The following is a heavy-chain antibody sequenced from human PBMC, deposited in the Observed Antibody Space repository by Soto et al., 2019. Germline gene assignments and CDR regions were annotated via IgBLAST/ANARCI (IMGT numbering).Heavy chain of an antibody. Sequence: QVHLVQSGAEVKKPGASVKVSCKGSGYTLTSYGSTWVRKAPGQGLEWMGWISAHNGNTDYAQKLQGRVTVTRDTATSTAYMELRSLRSDDTAVYYCARGRYGDYWGQGALVIVSS. CDR3: ARGRYGDY. D-gene: IGHD1-1*01. CDR2: ISAHNGNT. CDR1: GYTLTSYG. J-gene: IGHJ4*02. V-gene: IGHV1-18*01.